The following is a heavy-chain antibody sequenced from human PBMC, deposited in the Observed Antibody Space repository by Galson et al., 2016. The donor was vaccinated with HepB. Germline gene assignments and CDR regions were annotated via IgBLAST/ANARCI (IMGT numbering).Heavy chain of an antibody. V-gene: IGHV3-30-3*01. Sequence: SLRLSCAASGFTFTSYAMHWVRQAPGKGLEWVAVISYDGSNKYYADSVKGRFTISRDNSKNTLYLQMNSLRAEDTAVYYCARGSCWSGKLILNYYGMDVWGKGTTVTVSS. CDR1: GFTFTSYA. D-gene: IGHD3-3*01. CDR3: ARGSCWSGKLILNYYGMDV. CDR2: ISYDGSNK. J-gene: IGHJ6*04.